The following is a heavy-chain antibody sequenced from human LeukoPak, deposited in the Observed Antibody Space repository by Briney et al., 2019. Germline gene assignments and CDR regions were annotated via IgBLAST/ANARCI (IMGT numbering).Heavy chain of an antibody. D-gene: IGHD6-19*01. Sequence: KPSETLSLTCAVYGGSFSGYYWSWIRQPPGKGLEWIGEINHSGSTNYNPSLKSRVTISVDTSKNQFSLKLSSVTAADTAVYYCAREPGYSSGSVDWGQGTLVTVPS. J-gene: IGHJ4*02. V-gene: IGHV4-34*01. CDR3: AREPGYSSGSVD. CDR1: GGSFSGYY. CDR2: INHSGST.